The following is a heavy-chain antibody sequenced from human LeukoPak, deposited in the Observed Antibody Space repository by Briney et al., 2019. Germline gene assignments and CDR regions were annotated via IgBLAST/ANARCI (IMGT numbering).Heavy chain of an antibody. CDR1: GGSISSSSYY. V-gene: IGHV4-39*07. J-gene: IGHJ4*02. Sequence: SETLSLTCTVSGGSISSSSYYWGWIRQPPGKGLEWIGSIYYSGSTYYNPSLKSRVTISVDKSKNQFSLMLKSLTAADTAVYFCARDKFCSGGTCPPFDLWGQGTLVTVSS. CDR3: ARDKFCSGGTCPPFDL. CDR2: IYYSGST. D-gene: IGHD3-10*02.